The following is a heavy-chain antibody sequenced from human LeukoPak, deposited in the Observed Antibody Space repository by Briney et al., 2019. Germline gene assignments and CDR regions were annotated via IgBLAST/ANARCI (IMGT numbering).Heavy chain of an antibody. CDR2: MSNTGIT. CDR3: VKASVTTAVLFDS. CDR1: GGSISSYF. Sequence: PSETLSLTCTVSGGSISSYFWNWIRQPPGQGLEWIGYMSNTGITKYNPSLKSRVTISADTSKNQFSLILNSVTAADTAVYYCVKASVTTAVLFDSWGQGTLVAVSS. V-gene: IGHV4-59*01. D-gene: IGHD4-23*01. J-gene: IGHJ4*02.